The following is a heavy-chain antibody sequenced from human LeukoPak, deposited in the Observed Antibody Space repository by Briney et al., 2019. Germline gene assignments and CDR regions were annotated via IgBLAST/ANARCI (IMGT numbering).Heavy chain of an antibody. D-gene: IGHD3-3*01. V-gene: IGHV4-38-2*02. CDR2: FYYTGTT. Sequence: SETLSLTCSVSAFSIASGYYWGWIRLSPGKGLEGIGNFYYTGTTYYNPSLKSRVTISVDTSMNQFSLKLSSVTAADTAVYYCARDPSNYDFWSGYPTAFDIWGQGTMVTVSS. J-gene: IGHJ3*02. CDR3: ARDPSNYDFWSGYPTAFDI. CDR1: AFSIASGYY.